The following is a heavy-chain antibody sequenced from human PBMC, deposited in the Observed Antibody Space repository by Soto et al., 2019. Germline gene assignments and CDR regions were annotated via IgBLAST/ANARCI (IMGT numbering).Heavy chain of an antibody. V-gene: IGHV1-18*01. CDR1: GYTFSSYG. Sequence: QVQVVQSGAEVKKPGASVKVSCKTSGYTFSSYGISWVRQAPGQGLEWMGWISAYNGNTNYAQKVQGRVSMTTDTSTSTAYMELRSLRSDATAVYYCAVDCGTTSCYAGYWGQGTLVTVSS. J-gene: IGHJ4*02. CDR2: ISAYNGNT. CDR3: AVDCGTTSCYAGY. D-gene: IGHD2-2*01.